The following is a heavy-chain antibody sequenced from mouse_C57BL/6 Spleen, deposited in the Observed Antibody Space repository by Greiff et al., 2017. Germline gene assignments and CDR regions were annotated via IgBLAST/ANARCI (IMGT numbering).Heavy chain of an antibody. CDR2: ISSGRSTI. V-gene: IGHV5-17*01. Sequence: EVKLVESGGGLVKPGGSLKLSCAASGFTFSDYGMHWVRQAPEKGLEWVAYISSGRSTIYYADTVKGRFTISRDNAKNTLFLQMTSLRSEDTAMYYCARHYGSRLDYWGQGTSVTVSS. J-gene: IGHJ4*01. D-gene: IGHD1-1*01. CDR1: GFTFSDYG. CDR3: ARHYGSRLDY.